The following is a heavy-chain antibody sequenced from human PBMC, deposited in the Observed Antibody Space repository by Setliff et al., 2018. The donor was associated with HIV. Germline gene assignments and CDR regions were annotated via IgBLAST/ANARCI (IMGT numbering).Heavy chain of an antibody. CDR2: INTDGSSA. V-gene: IGHV3-74*03. CDR3: VRGTLDF. Sequence: QAGGSLRLSCAASGFTFSNSWMHWVRQAPGKGLVWVSRINTDGSSATYADSVKGRFTNSRDNAKNTLYLQMDSLRAEDTAVYYCVRGTLDFWGQGNLVTVSS. J-gene: IGHJ4*02. CDR1: GFTFSNSW.